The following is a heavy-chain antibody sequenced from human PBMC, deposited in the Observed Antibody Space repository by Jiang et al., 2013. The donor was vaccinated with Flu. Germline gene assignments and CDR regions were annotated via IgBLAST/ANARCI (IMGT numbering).Heavy chain of an antibody. J-gene: IGHJ4*02. V-gene: IGHV1-2*02. Sequence: SVKVSCKASGYTFTGYYMHWVRQAPGQGLEWMGWINPNSGGTNYAQKFQGRVTMTRDTSTSTVYMELSSLRSEDTAVYYCARDMYGSGSYPDFWGQGTLVTVSS. CDR2: INPNSGGT. CDR1: GYTFTGYY. CDR3: ARDMYGSGSYPDF. D-gene: IGHD3-10*01.